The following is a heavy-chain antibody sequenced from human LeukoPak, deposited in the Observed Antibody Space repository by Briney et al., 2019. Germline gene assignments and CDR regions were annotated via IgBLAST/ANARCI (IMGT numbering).Heavy chain of an antibody. Sequence: SETLSLTCTVSGGSISSYYWSWIRQPPGKGLEWIGYIYYSGSTNYNPSLKSRVTISVDTSKNQFSLKLSSVTAADTAVCYCARDRGYSGYDSDAFDIWGQGTMVTVSS. CDR3: ARDRGYSGYDSDAFDI. CDR1: GGSISSYY. CDR2: IYYSGST. J-gene: IGHJ3*02. V-gene: IGHV4-59*01. D-gene: IGHD5-12*01.